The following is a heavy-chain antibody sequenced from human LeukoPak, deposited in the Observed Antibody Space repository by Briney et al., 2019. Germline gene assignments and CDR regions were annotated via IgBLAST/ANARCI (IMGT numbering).Heavy chain of an antibody. J-gene: IGHJ4*02. CDR1: GFTFSNAW. CDR2: IKSKTDGGTT. V-gene: IGHV3-15*01. Sequence: PGGSLRLSCAASGFTFSNAWMSWVRQAPGKGLEWVGRIKSKTDGGTTDYAAPVKGRFTISRDDSKNTLYLQMNSLKTEDTAVYYCTTVKVVKRWLQFSRFSYYFDYWGQGTLVTVSS. D-gene: IGHD5-24*01. CDR3: TTVKVVKRWLQFSRFSYYFDY.